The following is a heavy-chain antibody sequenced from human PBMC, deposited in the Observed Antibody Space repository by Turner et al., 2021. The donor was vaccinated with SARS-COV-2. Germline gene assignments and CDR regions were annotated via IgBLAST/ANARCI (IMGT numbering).Heavy chain of an antibody. Sequence: QLQLQESGPGLVKPSETLSLTCTVSGGSISSSSYYWGWIRQPPGKGLERIGSIYYSGSTYYNPSLKSRVTISVDTSKNQFSLKLSSVTAADTAVYYCARLVRRAEYYFDYWGQGTLVTVSS. V-gene: IGHV4-39*01. CDR3: ARLVRRAEYYFDY. CDR2: IYYSGST. J-gene: IGHJ4*02. CDR1: GGSISSSSYY. D-gene: IGHD3-10*01.